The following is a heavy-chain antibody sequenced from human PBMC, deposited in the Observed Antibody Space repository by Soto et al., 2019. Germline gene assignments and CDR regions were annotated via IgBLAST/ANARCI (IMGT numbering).Heavy chain of an antibody. D-gene: IGHD2-2*01. V-gene: IGHV4-59*07. CDR2: IYYSGRT. CDR1: GGSFSGYY. J-gene: IGHJ3*02. Sequence: SDTLSLTCAVHGGSFSGYYSSWIRQPPGKGLEWIGYIYYSGRTNYNPSLKSRVTISVDTSKNQFSLKLSSVTAADTAVYYCARQLRSGRYCSSTSCYNQGAVDIWGQGTMVTVSS. CDR3: ARQLRSGRYCSSTSCYNQGAVDI.